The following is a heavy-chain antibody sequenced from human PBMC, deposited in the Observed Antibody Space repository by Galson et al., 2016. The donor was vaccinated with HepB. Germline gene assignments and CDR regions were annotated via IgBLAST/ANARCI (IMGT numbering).Heavy chain of an antibody. CDR1: GFRFSATA. CDR2: ISPDTSAI. Sequence: SLRLSCAAFGFRFSATAMNWFRQAPGKGLEWISYISPDTSAIYYADSVKGRFTISRDNSNNALFLQMNNLGAEDTAVYYCATEYVLRSLEWSSYYFRGLDVWGQGTAVTVSS. CDR3: ATEYVLRSLEWSSYYFRGLDV. D-gene: IGHD3-3*01. J-gene: IGHJ6*02. V-gene: IGHV3-48*01.